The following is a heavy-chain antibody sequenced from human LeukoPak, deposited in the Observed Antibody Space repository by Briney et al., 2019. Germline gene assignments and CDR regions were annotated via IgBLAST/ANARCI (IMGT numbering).Heavy chain of an antibody. J-gene: IGHJ5*02. CDR2: IYYSGST. V-gene: IGHV4-38-2*02. D-gene: IGHD6-13*01. Sequence: PSETLSLTCTVSGYSISSGYYWGWIRQPPGKGLEWIGSIYYSGSTYYNPSLKSRVTISVDTSKNQFSLKLSSVTAADTAVYYCARHTAGTWWFDPWGQGTLVTVSS. CDR3: ARHTAGTWWFDP. CDR1: GYSISSGYY.